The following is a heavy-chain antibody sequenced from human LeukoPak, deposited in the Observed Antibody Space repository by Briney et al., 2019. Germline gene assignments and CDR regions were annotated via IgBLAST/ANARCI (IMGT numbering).Heavy chain of an antibody. CDR1: GGSISSYY. CDR3: ARDWGVSARPGYMDV. CDR2: IYYSGST. V-gene: IGHV4-59*01. D-gene: IGHD6-6*01. J-gene: IGHJ6*03. Sequence: SETLSLTCTVSGGSISSYYWNWIRQPPGKGLEWIGYIYYSGSTNYNPSLKSRVTISVDTSKNQFSLRLSSVTAADTAVYYCARDWGVSARPGYMDVWGKGTTVTVSS.